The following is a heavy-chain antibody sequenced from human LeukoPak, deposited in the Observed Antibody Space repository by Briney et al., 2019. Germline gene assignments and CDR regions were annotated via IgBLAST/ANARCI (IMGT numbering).Heavy chain of an antibody. V-gene: IGHV3-21*01. CDR2: ISSGGHNI. J-gene: IGHJ6*01. CDR3: ARHGDGFYHGMDV. CDR1: DFAFSRYS. D-gene: IGHD4-17*01. Sequence: GGSLRLSCAASDFAFSRYSMNWFRQAPGAGLEWVSSISSGGHNIFYADPVKGRFTISRDNAKNSLYLQMNGLRVEDTAVYYCARHGDGFYHGMDVWGQGTTVTVSS.